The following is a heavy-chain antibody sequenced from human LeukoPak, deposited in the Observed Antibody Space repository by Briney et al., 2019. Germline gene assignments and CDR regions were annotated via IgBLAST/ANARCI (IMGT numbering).Heavy chain of an antibody. Sequence: TGGSLRLSCAVSGFTFSSYSMSWVRQAPGKGLEWVSGINWNGGSTGYADSVKGRFTISRDNAKNSLYLQMNSLRAEDTALYYCARGGTTGYYFDYWGQGTLVTVSS. CDR2: INWNGGST. D-gene: IGHD4-17*01. CDR3: ARGGTTGYYFDY. J-gene: IGHJ4*02. CDR1: GFTFSSYS. V-gene: IGHV3-20*04.